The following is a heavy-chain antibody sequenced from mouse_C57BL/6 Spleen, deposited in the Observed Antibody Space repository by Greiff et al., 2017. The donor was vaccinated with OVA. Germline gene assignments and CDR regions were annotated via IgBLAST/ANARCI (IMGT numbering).Heavy chain of an antibody. D-gene: IGHD2-10*02. CDR1: GYTFTSYW. CDR2: IDPSDSYT. J-gene: IGHJ3*01. CDR3: ARPYGNYERAWFAY. Sequence: QVQLQQPGAELVMPGASVKLSCKASGYTFTSYWMHWVKQRPGQGLEWIGEIDPSDSYTNYNQKFKGKSTLTVDKSSSTAYMQLSSLTSEDSAVYYCARPYGNYERAWFAYWGQGTLVTVSA. V-gene: IGHV1-69*01.